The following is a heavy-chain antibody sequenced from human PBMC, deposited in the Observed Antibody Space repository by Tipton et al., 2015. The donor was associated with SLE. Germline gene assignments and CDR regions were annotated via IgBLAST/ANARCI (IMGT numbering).Heavy chain of an antibody. Sequence: GLVKPSETLSLTCTVSGGSFSSDKYYRVWIRQPPGKGLEWIGSIYYSGTTYYNPSLKSRVTISIDTSKNQFSLKVTSVTAADTAVYYCAREKSPYSSSSIFYALDVWGQGTPVTVSS. V-gene: IGHV4-39*07. J-gene: IGHJ6*02. CDR2: IYYSGTT. CDR1: GGSFSSDKYY. D-gene: IGHD1-26*01. CDR3: AREKSPYSSSSIFYALDV.